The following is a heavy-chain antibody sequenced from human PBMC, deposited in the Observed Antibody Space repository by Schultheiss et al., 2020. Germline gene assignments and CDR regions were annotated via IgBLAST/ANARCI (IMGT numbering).Heavy chain of an antibody. Sequence: SATLSLTCTVSGGSISSGGYYWSWIRQHPGKGLEWIGYIYYSGSTNYNPSLKSRVTISVDTSKNQFSLKLSSVTAADTAVYYCARSPYCSGGSCYYYYYYYMDVWSKGTTVTVSS. CDR3: ARSPYCSGGSCYYYYYYYMDV. J-gene: IGHJ6*03. D-gene: IGHD2-15*01. V-gene: IGHV4-61*08. CDR2: IYYSGST. CDR1: GGSISSGGYY.